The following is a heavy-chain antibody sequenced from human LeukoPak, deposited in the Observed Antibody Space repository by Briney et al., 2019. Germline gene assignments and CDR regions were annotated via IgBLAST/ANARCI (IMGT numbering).Heavy chain of an antibody. D-gene: IGHD3-22*01. CDR3: AKAQQYYYDSSDAFDI. V-gene: IGHV3-9*03. CDR1: GFTFDDYA. Sequence: PGGSLRLSCAASGFTFDDYAMHWVRQAPGKGLEWVSGISWNSGSIGYADSVKGRFTISRDNAKNSLYLQMNSLRAEDMALYYCAKAQQYYYDSSDAFDIWGQGTMVTVSS. CDR2: ISWNSGSI. J-gene: IGHJ3*02.